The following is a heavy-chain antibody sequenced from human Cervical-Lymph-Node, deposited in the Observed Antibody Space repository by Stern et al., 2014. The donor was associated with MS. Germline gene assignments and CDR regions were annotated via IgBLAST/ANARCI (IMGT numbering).Heavy chain of an antibody. V-gene: IGHV4-30-4*01. J-gene: IGHJ5*02. CDR2: IYYSGST. CDR1: GGSISSGDYY. Sequence: DQLVESGPGLVKPSQTLSLTCTVSGGSISSGDYYWSWIRQPPGMGLEWIGYIYYSGSTYYNPSLKSRVTISVDTSKNQFSLKLSSVTAADTAVYYCASANCSSTSCPNWFDPWGQGTLVTVSS. CDR3: ASANCSSTSCPNWFDP. D-gene: IGHD2-2*01.